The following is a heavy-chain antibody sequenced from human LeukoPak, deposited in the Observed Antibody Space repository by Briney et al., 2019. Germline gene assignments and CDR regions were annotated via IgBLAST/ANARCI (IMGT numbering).Heavy chain of an antibody. CDR1: GGSFSGYY. Sequence: SETQSLTCAVYGGSFSGYYWSWIRQPPGKGLEWIGGINHSGSTNYNPSLKSRVTISVDTSKNQFSLKLSSVTAADTAVYYCARGPNYGEGYYFDYWGQGTLVTVSS. CDR3: ARGPNYGEGYYFDY. CDR2: INHSGST. V-gene: IGHV4-34*01. J-gene: IGHJ4*02. D-gene: IGHD4-17*01.